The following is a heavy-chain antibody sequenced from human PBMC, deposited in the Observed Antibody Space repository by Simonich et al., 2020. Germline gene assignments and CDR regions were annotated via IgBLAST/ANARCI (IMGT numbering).Heavy chain of an antibody. J-gene: IGHJ2*01. V-gene: IGHV1-2*02. Sequence: QVQLVQSGAEVKKPGASVKVSCKASGYTFTGLYMHWVRQVPGQGLDWMGWFNPKSGGTNYAQKFQGRVTMTRDTSISTAYMELSRLRSDDTAVYYCARDSYSSWYFDLWGRGTLVTVSS. CDR3: ARDSYSSWYFDL. CDR1: GYTFTGLY. CDR2: FNPKSGGT. D-gene: IGHD6-13*01.